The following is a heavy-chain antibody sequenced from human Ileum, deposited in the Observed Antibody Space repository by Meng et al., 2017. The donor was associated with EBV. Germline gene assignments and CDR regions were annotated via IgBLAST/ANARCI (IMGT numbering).Heavy chain of an antibody. CDR1: GFSPTSSGGG. V-gene: IGHV2-5*01. CDR2: IYWNDDK. J-gene: IGHJ4*02. CDR3: ARRPGSPSSRFDY. Sequence: VNPHQTATLTCSFSGFSPTSSGGGVGWIRQPPGKALEWLALIYWNDDKRYSPSLKSRLTVTRDTSKNQVVLTRTNVDPVDTATYYCARRPGSPSSRFDYWGQGTLVTVSS. D-gene: IGHD6-6*01.